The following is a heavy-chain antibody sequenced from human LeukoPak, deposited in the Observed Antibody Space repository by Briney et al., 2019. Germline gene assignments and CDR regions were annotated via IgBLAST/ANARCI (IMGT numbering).Heavy chain of an antibody. CDR2: ISYDGSNK. CDR1: GFTFSGYA. V-gene: IGHV3-30*04. D-gene: IGHD3-10*01. Sequence: GGSLRLSCAASGFTFSGYAMHWVREAPGKGLEWVAVISYDGSNKYYADSVKGRFTISRENSKNTLYLQMNSLRAEDTAVYYCARFSGSYYWDYWGQGTLVTVSS. J-gene: IGHJ4*02. CDR3: ARFSGSYYWDY.